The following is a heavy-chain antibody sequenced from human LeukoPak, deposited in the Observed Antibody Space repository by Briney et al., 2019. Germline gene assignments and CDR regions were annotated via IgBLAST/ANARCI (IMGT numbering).Heavy chain of an antibody. D-gene: IGHD4-23*01. V-gene: IGHV3-11*01. Sequence: LSLTCAASGFTFSDYYMSWIRQAPGKGLEWVSYISSSGSTRYYADSVKGRFTISKDNAKNALYLQMNSLRAEDTAVYYCARDSTVVNHWGQGTLVTVSS. J-gene: IGHJ4*02. CDR1: GFTFSDYY. CDR3: ARDSTVVNH. CDR2: ISSSGSTR.